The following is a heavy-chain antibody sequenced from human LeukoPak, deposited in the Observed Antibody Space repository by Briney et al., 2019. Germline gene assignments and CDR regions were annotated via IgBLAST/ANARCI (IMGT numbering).Heavy chain of an antibody. D-gene: IGHD5/OR15-5a*01. J-gene: IGHJ4*02. Sequence: GGSLRLSCAASGFTFSSTWMHWVRQAPGKGLLWVARINTDGSSTIYADSVKGRFTISRDNVKNTLYLQMDSPRAEDTAVYYCATSSSTESHWGQGTLVTVSS. V-gene: IGHV3-74*01. CDR3: ATSSSTESH. CDR2: INTDGSST. CDR1: GFTFSSTW.